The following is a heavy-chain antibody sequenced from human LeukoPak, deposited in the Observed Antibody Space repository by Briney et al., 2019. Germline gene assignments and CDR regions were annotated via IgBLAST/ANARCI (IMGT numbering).Heavy chain of an antibody. D-gene: IGHD3-16*02. CDR1: GFTFSDYY. CDR2: IKSKTDGGTT. Sequence: GGSLRLSCAASGFTFSDYYMSWIRQAPGKGLEWVGRIKSKTDGGTTDYAAPVKGRFTISRDDSKNTLYLQMNSLKTEDTAVYYCTTLGDYVWGSYRFVHWGQGTLVTVSS. V-gene: IGHV3-15*01. CDR3: TTLGDYVWGSYRFVH. J-gene: IGHJ4*02.